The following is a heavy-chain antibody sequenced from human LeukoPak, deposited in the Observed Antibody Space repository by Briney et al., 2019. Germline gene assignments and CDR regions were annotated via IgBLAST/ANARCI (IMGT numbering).Heavy chain of an antibody. D-gene: IGHD2-15*01. CDR2: IKQDGSEK. Sequence: GGCLRLSCAAPGFTFSSYWMSWVRQAPGKGLEWVANIKQDGSEKYYVDSVKCRFTISRDNAKNSLYLQMNSLRVEDTAMYYCARVSHGSGGSCYPSYFYYMDVWGKGTTVTVSS. V-gene: IGHV3-7*01. J-gene: IGHJ6*03. CDR3: ARVSHGSGGSCYPSYFYYMDV. CDR1: GFTFSSYW.